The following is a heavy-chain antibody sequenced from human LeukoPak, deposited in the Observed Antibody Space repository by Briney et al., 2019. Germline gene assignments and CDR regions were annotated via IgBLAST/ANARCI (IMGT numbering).Heavy chain of an antibody. Sequence: SETLSLTCTVSGYSISSGYYWGWIRQPPGKGLEWIGSIYHSGSTYYNPSLKSRVTISVDTSKNQFSLKLSSVTAADTAVYYCARGGGAAEYYYHYYYMDVWGKGTTVTVSS. D-gene: IGHD3-16*01. CDR2: IYHSGST. V-gene: IGHV4-38-2*02. CDR1: GYSISSGYY. CDR3: ARGGGAAEYYYHYYYMDV. J-gene: IGHJ6*03.